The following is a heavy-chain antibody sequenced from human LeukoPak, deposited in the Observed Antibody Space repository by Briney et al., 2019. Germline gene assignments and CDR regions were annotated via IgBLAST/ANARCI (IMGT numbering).Heavy chain of an antibody. CDR2: INPNSGGT. V-gene: IGHV1-2*02. CDR1: GYTFTGYY. Sequence: ASVKVSCKASGYTFTGYYMHWVRQAPGQGLEWMGWINPNSGGTNYAQKFQGRVTMTRDTSISTAYMELSSLRSEDTAVYYCATVRPSRFGELLSYYYYMDVWGKGTTVTISS. J-gene: IGHJ6*03. CDR3: ATVRPSRFGELLSYYYYMDV. D-gene: IGHD3-10*01.